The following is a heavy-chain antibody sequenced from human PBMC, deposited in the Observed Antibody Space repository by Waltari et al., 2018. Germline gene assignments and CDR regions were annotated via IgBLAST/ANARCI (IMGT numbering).Heavy chain of an antibody. D-gene: IGHD7-27*01. CDR1: GYTFTVYY. CDR2: INPNNGAT. V-gene: IGHV1-2*02. J-gene: IGHJ4*02. Sequence: QVQLVQSGVEVKKPGASVRVSCKASGYTFTVYYLHWIRQAPGQGPEWIGWINPNNGATHYAQKVQGRVTMTRDTSSNTAYLEVTSDDTAVYFCARDRWGESHGYGYWGRGTLVTVSS. CDR3: ARDRWGESHGYGY.